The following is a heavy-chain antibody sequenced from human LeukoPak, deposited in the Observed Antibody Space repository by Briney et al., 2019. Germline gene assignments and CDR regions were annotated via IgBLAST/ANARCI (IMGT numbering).Heavy chain of an antibody. D-gene: IGHD5-18*01. V-gene: IGHV3-7*01. J-gene: IGHJ4*02. CDR2: IKKDGSEK. CDR1: GFTFSSHW. Sequence: PGGPLRLSCAASGFTFSSHWMSWVRQAPGKGLEWVANIKKDGSEKYYVDSVKGRYTISRDNAKTSLYLHMNSLRAEDTAVYYCARHLSGVTGYTYGRGIDYWGQGTLVTVSS. CDR3: ARHLSGVTGYTYGRGIDY.